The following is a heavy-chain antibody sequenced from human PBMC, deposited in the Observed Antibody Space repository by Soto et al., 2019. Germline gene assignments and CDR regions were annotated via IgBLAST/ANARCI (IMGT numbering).Heavy chain of an antibody. J-gene: IGHJ4*02. Sequence: GGSLRLSCAASGFTFSSYSMNWVRQAPGKGLEWVSSISSSSSYIYYADSVKGRFTISRDNAKNSLYLQMNSLRAEDTAVYYCARALQEGYSGYDSREFDYWGQGTLVTVSS. CDR1: GFTFSSYS. CDR3: ARALQEGYSGYDSREFDY. V-gene: IGHV3-21*01. D-gene: IGHD5-12*01. CDR2: ISSSSSYI.